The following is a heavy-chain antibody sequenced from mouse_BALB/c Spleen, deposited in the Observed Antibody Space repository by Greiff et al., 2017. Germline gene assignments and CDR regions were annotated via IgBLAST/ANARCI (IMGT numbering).Heavy chain of an antibody. D-gene: IGHD2-3*01. J-gene: IGHJ4*01. CDR2: IYWDDDK. CDR1: GFSLSTFGMG. Sequence: QVPLKESGPGILQPSQTLSLTCSFSGFSLSTFGMGVSWIRQPSGKGLEWLAHIYWDDDKHYNPSLKSRLTISKDTSNNQVFLKITTVDTADTATYYCARSKRFEGYDPYAMDYWGQGTSVTVSS. V-gene: IGHV8-13*01. CDR3: ARSKRFEGYDPYAMDY.